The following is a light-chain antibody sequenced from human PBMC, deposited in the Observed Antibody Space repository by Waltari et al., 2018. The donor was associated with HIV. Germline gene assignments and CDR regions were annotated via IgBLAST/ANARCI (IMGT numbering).Light chain of an antibody. J-gene: IGLJ1*01. V-gene: IGLV2-8*01. CDR1: SSDVAVYDY. CDR3: SSHAGSNNYV. Sequence: QSALPQPPSASGSPGRSVTISCSGTSSDVAVYDYVSWYQQHPGKAPKLMIYEVSKRPSGVPDRFSGSKSGNTASLTVSGLQAEVEADYYCSSHAGSNNYVFGTGTKVTVL. CDR2: EVS.